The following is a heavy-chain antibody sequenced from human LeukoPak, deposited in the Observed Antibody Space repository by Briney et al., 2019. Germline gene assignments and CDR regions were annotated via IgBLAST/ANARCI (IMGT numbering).Heavy chain of an antibody. D-gene: IGHD6-19*01. Sequence: SVKVSCKASGGTFSSYAISWVRQAPGQGLEWMGGIIPIFGTANYAQKFQGRVTITADESTSTAYMELSSLRSEDTAVYYCAVSIAVAGPLDYWGQGTLVTVSS. CDR1: GGTFSSYA. J-gene: IGHJ4*02. V-gene: IGHV1-69*01. CDR3: AVSIAVAGPLDY. CDR2: IIPIFGTA.